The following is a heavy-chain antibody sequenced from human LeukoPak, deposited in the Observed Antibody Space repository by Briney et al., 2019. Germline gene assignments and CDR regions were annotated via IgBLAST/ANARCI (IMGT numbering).Heavy chain of an antibody. CDR3: ASGLIAVAGAPDF. CDR2: TNPKSGNS. V-gene: IGHV1-8*01. J-gene: IGHJ4*02. Sequence: ASVKVSCKTSGYSFNSYDINWVRQATGQGLEWMGWTNPKSGNSFYAQKFQDRVTMTRDTSIRTAYMELTRLTSEDTAVYYCASGLIAVAGAPDFWGQGTLVTVSS. CDR1: GYSFNSYD. D-gene: IGHD6-19*01.